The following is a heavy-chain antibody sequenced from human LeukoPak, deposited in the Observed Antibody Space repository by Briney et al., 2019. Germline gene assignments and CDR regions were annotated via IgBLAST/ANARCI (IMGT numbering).Heavy chain of an antibody. Sequence: GGSLRLSCAASGFTVSSNYVSWVRQAPGKGLEWVSVIYSGGSTYYADSVKGRFTISRDNSKNTLYLQMSSLRAEDTAVCYCAKDRRAATGLWYFDLWGRGTLVTVSS. J-gene: IGHJ2*01. CDR3: AKDRRAATGLWYFDL. D-gene: IGHD6-13*01. V-gene: IGHV3-53*01. CDR2: IYSGGST. CDR1: GFTVSSNY.